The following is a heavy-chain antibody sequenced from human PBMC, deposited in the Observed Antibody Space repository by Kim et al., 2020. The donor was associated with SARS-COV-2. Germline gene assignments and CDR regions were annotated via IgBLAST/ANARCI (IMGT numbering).Heavy chain of an antibody. Sequence: ASVKVSCKASGYTFTSYTMHWVRRAPGQRLEWMGWVNSSNGNTKYAQKFQGRVTMSRDTSASTAYMELSSLGSEDTAVYYCARAEDGTGYYFHGLDVWGQGTTATFSS. CDR2: VNSSNGNT. CDR3: ARAEDGTGYYFHGLDV. CDR1: GYTFTSYT. V-gene: IGHV1-3*01. D-gene: IGHD2-8*02. J-gene: IGHJ6*02.